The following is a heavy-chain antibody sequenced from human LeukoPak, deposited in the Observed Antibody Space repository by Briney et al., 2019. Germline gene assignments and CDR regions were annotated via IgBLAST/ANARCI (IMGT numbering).Heavy chain of an antibody. CDR1: GFTFSSYG. D-gene: IGHD2-15*01. CDR3: ARDKGAIWVVAATTYGMDV. CDR2: IWYDGGNK. V-gene: IGHV3-33*01. Sequence: GGSLGLSCAASGFTFSSYGMHWVRQAPGKGLEWVAVIWYDGGNKYYADSVKGRFTISRDNSKNTLYLQMNSLRAEDTAVYYCARDKGAIWVVAATTYGMDVWGQGTTVTVSS. J-gene: IGHJ6*02.